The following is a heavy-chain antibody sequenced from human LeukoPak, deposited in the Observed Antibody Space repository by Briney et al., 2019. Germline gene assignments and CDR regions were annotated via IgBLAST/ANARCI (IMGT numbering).Heavy chain of an antibody. D-gene: IGHD3-9*01. CDR1: GGSISSGSYY. V-gene: IGHV4-61*02. J-gene: IGHJ5*02. CDR3: ARDPWDYDILTGYYVNWFDP. Sequence: SETLSLTCTVSGGSISSGSYYWSWIRQPAGKGLEWIGRIYTSGSTNYNPSLKSRVTILVDTSKNQFSLKLSSMTAADTAVYYCARDPWDYDILTGYYVNWFDPWGQGTLVTVSS. CDR2: IYTSGST.